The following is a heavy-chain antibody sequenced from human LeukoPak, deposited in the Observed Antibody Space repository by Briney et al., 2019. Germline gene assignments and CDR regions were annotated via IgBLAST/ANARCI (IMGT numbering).Heavy chain of an antibody. V-gene: IGHV1-2*04. CDR3: ARAGDYGDSYGMDV. CDR1: GYTFTGYY. Sequence: ASVKVSCKASGYTFTGYYMHWVRQAPGQGLEWMGWINPNSGGTNYAQKFQGWVTMTRDTSISTAYMELSRLRSDDTAVYYCARAGDYGDSYGMDVWGQGTTVTVSS. D-gene: IGHD4-17*01. J-gene: IGHJ6*02. CDR2: INPNSGGT.